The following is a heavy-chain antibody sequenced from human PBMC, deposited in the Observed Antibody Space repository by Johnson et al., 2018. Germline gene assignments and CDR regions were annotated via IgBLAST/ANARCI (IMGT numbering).Heavy chain of an antibody. Sequence: QVQLQESGGGLVKPGGSMRLSCAASGFTLSDYYMSWIRQAPGKGREWGSYISASGTGIYYPDPVKGRFTMYRDNAKNSQYLQMDSLRADDTAGYYCARAHVRSNSCCYYYMDVWGEGTTVTVSS. J-gene: IGHJ6*03. CDR1: GFTLSDYY. CDR3: ARAHVRSNSCCYYYMDV. D-gene: IGHD4-23*01. V-gene: IGHV3-11*04. CDR2: ISASGTGI.